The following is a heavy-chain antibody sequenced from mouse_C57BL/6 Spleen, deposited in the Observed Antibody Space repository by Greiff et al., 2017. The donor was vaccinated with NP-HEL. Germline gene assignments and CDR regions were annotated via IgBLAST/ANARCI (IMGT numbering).Heavy chain of an antibody. D-gene: IGHD1-1*01. J-gene: IGHJ3*01. CDR1: GYTFTSYW. CDR2: IDPSDSYT. V-gene: IGHV1-69*01. CDR3: AISHYYGSSLAY. Sequence: QVQLQQPGAELVMPGASVKLSCKASGYTFTSYWMHWVKQRPGQGLEWIGEIDPSDSYTNYNQKFKGKSTLTVDKSSSTAYMQLSSLTSEDSAVYYCAISHYYGSSLAYWGQGTLVTVS.